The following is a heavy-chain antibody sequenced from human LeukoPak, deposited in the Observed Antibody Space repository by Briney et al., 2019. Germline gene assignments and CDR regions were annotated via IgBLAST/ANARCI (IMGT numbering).Heavy chain of an antibody. CDR1: GGSFSGYY. CDR2: INHSGST. D-gene: IGHD6-19*01. CDR3: ARTSGSGWYHDY. V-gene: IGHV4-34*01. J-gene: IGHJ4*02. Sequence: SETLSLTCAVYGGSFSGYYWSWIRQPPGKGLGWIGEINHSGSTNYNPSLKSRVTISVDTSKNQFSLKLGSVTAADTAVYYCARTSGSGWYHDYWGQGTLVTVSS.